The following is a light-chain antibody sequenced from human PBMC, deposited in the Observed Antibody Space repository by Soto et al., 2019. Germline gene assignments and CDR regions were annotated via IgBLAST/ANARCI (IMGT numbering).Light chain of an antibody. Sequence: DIQMSQSPSSVSASVGDRVTITCRASLGISTWVAWYQQKPGKAPQLLIYAASSLQSGVQSRFSGSGSGTYFTLTINSLQPEDFATYYCQQASTFPLGTFGQGTKVEIK. CDR3: QQASTFPLGT. CDR2: AAS. V-gene: IGKV1-12*01. J-gene: IGKJ1*01. CDR1: LGISTW.